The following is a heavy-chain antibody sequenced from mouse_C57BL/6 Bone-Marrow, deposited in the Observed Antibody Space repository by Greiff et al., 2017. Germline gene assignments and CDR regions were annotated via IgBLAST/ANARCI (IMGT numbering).Heavy chain of an antibody. CDR1: GFTFSSYA. CDR2: ISDGGSYT. D-gene: IGHD2-2*01. J-gene: IGHJ4*01. V-gene: IGHV5-4*03. CDR3: AKASYGYDGYYYAVDY. Sequence: EVMLVESGGGLVKPGGSLKLSCAASGFTFSSYAMSWVRQTPEQRLEWVATISDGGSYTYYPDNVKGRFTISRDTAKNNLYLQMSQLKSEVTAMYYSAKASYGYDGYYYAVDYWGQGTTVTVSS.